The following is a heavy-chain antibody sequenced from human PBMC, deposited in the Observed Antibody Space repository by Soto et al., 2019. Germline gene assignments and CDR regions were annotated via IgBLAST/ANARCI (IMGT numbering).Heavy chain of an antibody. V-gene: IGHV3-23*01. Sequence: GGSLRLSCAASGFPFSSYVMSWVRQAPGKGLEWVSGISGGGSNTFYADSVKGRFTISRDNSKNTLLLQMNSLGAEDMAVYYCAKTHVTYFYDSSGYYYSDYWGQGALVTVSS. J-gene: IGHJ4*02. CDR3: AKTHVTYFYDSSGYYYSDY. D-gene: IGHD3-22*01. CDR1: GFPFSSYV. CDR2: ISGGGSNT.